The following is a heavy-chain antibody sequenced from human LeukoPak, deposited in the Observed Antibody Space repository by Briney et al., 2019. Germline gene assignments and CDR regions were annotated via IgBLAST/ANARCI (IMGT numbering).Heavy chain of an antibody. CDR2: IYYTGST. CDR3: ARHVAPDMDYFDY. Sequence: SETLSLTCTVSGGCISNYYWTWFRQPPVNGPHSIGYIYYTGSTNYNPSLKSRVTISVDTSKNQFSLKLSSVTAADTAVYHCARHVAPDMDYFDYWGQGTLVTVSS. CDR1: GGCISNYY. D-gene: IGHD2-15*01. V-gene: IGHV4-59*08. J-gene: IGHJ4*02.